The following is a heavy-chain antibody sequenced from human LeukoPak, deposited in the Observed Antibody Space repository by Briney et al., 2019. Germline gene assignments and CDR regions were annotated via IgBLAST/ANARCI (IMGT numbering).Heavy chain of an antibody. Sequence: GGSLRLSCAASGFTFSSYSMNWVRQAPGKGLEWVSSISSSSSYIYYADPVKGRFTISRDNAKNSLYLQMNSLRAEDTAVYYCVRDRPADSSGLHYEGAFDIWGQGTMVTVSS. CDR3: VRDRPADSSGLHYEGAFDI. D-gene: IGHD3-22*01. CDR1: GFTFSSYS. V-gene: IGHV3-21*01. J-gene: IGHJ3*02. CDR2: ISSSSSYI.